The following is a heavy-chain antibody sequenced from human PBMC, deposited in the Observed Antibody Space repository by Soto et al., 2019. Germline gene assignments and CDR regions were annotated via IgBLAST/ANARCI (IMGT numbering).Heavy chain of an antibody. CDR1: GGSISSYY. CDR3: ARDLGTDYYGSDRFGGMDV. J-gene: IGHJ6*02. D-gene: IGHD3-10*01. CDR2: IYYSGST. Sequence: SEILSLTCTVSGGSISSYYWSWIRQPPGKGLEWIGYIYYSGSTNYNPSLKSRVTISVDTSKNQFSLKLSSVTAADTAVYYCARDLGTDYYGSDRFGGMDVWGQGTTVTVSS. V-gene: IGHV4-59*01.